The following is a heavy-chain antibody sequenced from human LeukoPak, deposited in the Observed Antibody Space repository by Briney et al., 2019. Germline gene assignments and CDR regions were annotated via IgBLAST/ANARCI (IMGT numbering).Heavy chain of an antibody. J-gene: IGHJ4*02. CDR3: ARSAVMVALVDY. CDR1: GGSISSGSYY. Sequence: PSETLSLTCTVSGGSISSGSYYWSWIRQPAGKGLEWIGRIYTSGSTNYNPSLKSRVTISVDTSKNQFSLKLSSVTAADTAVYYCARSAVMVALVDYWGQGTLVTVSS. D-gene: IGHD5-18*01. CDR2: IYTSGST. V-gene: IGHV4-61*02.